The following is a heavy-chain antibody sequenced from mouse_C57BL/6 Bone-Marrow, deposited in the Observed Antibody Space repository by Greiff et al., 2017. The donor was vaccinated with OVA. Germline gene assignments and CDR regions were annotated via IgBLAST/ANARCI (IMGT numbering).Heavy chain of an antibody. CDR3: TRLQDGMDY. CDR1: GFTFSSYA. CDR2: ISSGGDSI. V-gene: IGHV5-9-1*02. D-gene: IGHD1-1*01. J-gene: IGHJ4*01. Sequence: EVKLMESGEGLVKPGGSLKLSCAASGFTFSSYAMSWVRQSPEKRLEWVAYISSGGDSIYYADTVKGRFTISRDNARNTLYLQMSSLKSEDTAMYYCTRLQDGMDYWDQGTAVTVS.